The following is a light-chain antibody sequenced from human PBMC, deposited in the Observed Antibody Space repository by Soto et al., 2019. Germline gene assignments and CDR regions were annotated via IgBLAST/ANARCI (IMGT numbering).Light chain of an antibody. CDR1: ESISRDY. J-gene: IGKJ2*01. Sequence: EIVLTQSPGTLSLSPGQRATLSCRASESISRDYLAWYQQRLGQAPRLLIYGASSGATGIPDRFSGSGSGTEFTLTISSLQSEDFAVYYCQQYNNWPLYTFGQGTKLEIK. CDR2: GAS. CDR3: QQYNNWPLYT. V-gene: IGKV3D-15*01.